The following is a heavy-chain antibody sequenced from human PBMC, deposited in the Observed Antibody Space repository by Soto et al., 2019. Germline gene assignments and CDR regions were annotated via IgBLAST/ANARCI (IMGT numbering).Heavy chain of an antibody. V-gene: IGHV3-21*01. CDR2: ISSSSSYI. Sequence: VGSLRLSCAASGFTFSSYSMNWVRQAPGKGLEWVSSISSSSSYIYYADSVKGRFTISRDNAKNSLYLQMNSLRAEDTAVYYCARDLGSDYYYGMDVWGQGTTVTVSS. CDR1: GFTFSSYS. D-gene: IGHD7-27*01. CDR3: ARDLGSDYYYGMDV. J-gene: IGHJ6*02.